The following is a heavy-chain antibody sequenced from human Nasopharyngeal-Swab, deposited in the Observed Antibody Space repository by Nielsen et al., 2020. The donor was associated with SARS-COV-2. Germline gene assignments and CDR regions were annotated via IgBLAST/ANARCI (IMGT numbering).Heavy chain of an antibody. CDR2: ISSSGSIT. V-gene: IGHV3-11*04. CDR3: ARGVETIHH. CDR1: GFSFGEYY. Sequence: GESLKIPCPPPGFSFGEYYMSWIRQAPGKGLEWISDISSSGSITHYADSMKGRFTISRDNAKKSLYLQMNSLRAEDTAVYYCARGVETIHHWGQGSLVTVSS. D-gene: IGHD5-24*01. J-gene: IGHJ1*01.